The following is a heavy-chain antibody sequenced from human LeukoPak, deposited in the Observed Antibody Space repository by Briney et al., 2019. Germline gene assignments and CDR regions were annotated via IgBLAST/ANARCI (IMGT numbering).Heavy chain of an antibody. CDR1: GGSISSGSYY. CDR2: IYTSGST. J-gene: IGHJ4*02. Sequence: PSETLSLTCTVSGGSISSGSYYWSWIRQPAGKGLEWIGRIYTSGSTNYNPSLKSRVTISVDTSKNQFSLKLSSVTAADTAVYYCASEVLGDHYFDYWGQGTLVTVSS. V-gene: IGHV4-61*02. D-gene: IGHD4/OR15-4a*01. CDR3: ASEVLGDHYFDY.